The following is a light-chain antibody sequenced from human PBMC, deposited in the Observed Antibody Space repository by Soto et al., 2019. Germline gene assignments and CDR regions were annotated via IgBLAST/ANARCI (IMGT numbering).Light chain of an antibody. CDR1: SSDVGAYKY. Sequence: QSALAQPASVSGSPGQSITISCTGTSSDVGAYKYVSWYQQHPGKVPKLIIYGVSNRPSAVSNRFSGSKSGNTAFLTISGLQPEDEADYYCSSFTGTTTLDVFGTGTKVTVL. V-gene: IGLV2-14*03. CDR3: SSFTGTTTLDV. J-gene: IGLJ1*01. CDR2: GVS.